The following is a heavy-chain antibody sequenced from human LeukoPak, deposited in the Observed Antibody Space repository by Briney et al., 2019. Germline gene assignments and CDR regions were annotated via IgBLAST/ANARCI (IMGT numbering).Heavy chain of an antibody. J-gene: IGHJ4*02. CDR3: AKDLKIAAADYYFDY. CDR2: IFGTGGGT. D-gene: IGHD6-13*01. Sequence: GGSLRLSCAASGFTFSSYAMSWVRQAPGKGLEWISLIFGTGGGTYYADSVKGRFTISRDNSKNTLYLEMNSLRAEDTAVYYCAKDLKIAAADYYFDYWGQGTLVTVSS. V-gene: IGHV3-23*01. CDR1: GFTFSSYA.